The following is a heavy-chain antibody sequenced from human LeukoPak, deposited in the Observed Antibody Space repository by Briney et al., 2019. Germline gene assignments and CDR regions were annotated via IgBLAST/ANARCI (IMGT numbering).Heavy chain of an antibody. Sequence: RPGGSLRLSCAASGFMFADHGMTWVRHVPGKGLEWVSGINWNGGSTGYVDSVKGRFTISRDNAKNVLFLQMNNLRAEDAAFYYCARGEWDLRDWGQGTLVIVSS. CDR3: ARGEWDLRD. J-gene: IGHJ4*02. V-gene: IGHV3-20*04. CDR1: GFMFADHG. D-gene: IGHD1-26*01. CDR2: INWNGGST.